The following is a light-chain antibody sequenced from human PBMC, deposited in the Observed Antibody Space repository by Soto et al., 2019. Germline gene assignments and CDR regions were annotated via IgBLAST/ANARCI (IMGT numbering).Light chain of an antibody. V-gene: IGKV3-20*01. CDR1: QSVSSNY. CDR3: QQYGSSPVSWT. CDR2: GAS. J-gene: IGKJ1*01. Sequence: IGLTQSPGTLSVSPGERATLSCRASQSVSSNYLAWYQQKPGQAPRLLIYGASSRATGIPDRFSGSGSGTDLTLTISRLEPEDSAVYYCQQYGSSPVSWTFGQGTKV.